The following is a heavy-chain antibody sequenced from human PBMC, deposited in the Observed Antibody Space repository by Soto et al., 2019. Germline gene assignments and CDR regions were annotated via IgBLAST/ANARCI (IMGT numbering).Heavy chain of an antibody. D-gene: IGHD6-13*01. CDR1: GFTFRSYW. J-gene: IGHJ4*02. CDR2: IKQDGSDV. V-gene: IGHV3-7*05. CDR3: ARRGIPAAGTTFDY. Sequence: GGSLRLSCAAYGFTFRSYWMAWVRQAPGEGLEWVASIKQDGSDVHYVDSVKGRFTISRDNAENSLYLQMNSLRAEDTAVYYCARRGIPAAGTTFDYWGLGTLVTVSS.